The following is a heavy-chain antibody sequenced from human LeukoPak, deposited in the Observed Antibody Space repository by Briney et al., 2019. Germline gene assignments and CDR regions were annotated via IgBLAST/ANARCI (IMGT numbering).Heavy chain of an antibody. J-gene: IGHJ4*02. CDR3: RVLRYFDWIYFDY. CDR1: GFTFSSYW. D-gene: IGHD3-9*01. V-gene: IGHV3-7*01. CDR2: IKQDGSEK. Sequence: GGSLRLSCAASGFTFSSYWMSWVRQAPGKGLEWVAKIKQDGSEKDYVDSVKGRFTISRDSAKNSLYLQMNSLRAEDTAVYYCRVLRYFDWIYFDYWGQGTLVTVSS.